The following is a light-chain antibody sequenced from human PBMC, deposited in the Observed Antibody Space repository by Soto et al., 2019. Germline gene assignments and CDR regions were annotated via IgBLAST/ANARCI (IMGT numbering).Light chain of an antibody. CDR1: SSDVGGYNF. V-gene: IGLV2-8*01. J-gene: IGLJ1*01. CDR2: HVT. Sequence: QSALTQPPSASGSPGQSVTISCTGTSSDVGGYNFVSWYQQHPGKAPKLIIYHVTKRPSGVPDRFSGSKSGNEASLTVSGLQAEDEADYYCSSYAGSNTVYVFGTGTKVTV. CDR3: SSYAGSNTVYV.